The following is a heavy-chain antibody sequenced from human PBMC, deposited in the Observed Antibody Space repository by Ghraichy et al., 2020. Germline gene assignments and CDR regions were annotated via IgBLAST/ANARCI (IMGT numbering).Heavy chain of an antibody. J-gene: IGHJ4*02. V-gene: IGHV3-7*03. D-gene: IGHD3/OR15-3a*01. Sequence: GESLNISCIASGFTSRKYWMTWVRQAPGKGLEGVANINEGGNERYYVDSVKGRFTISRDNAKNSLYLQMNSLTDEDTAVYHCARIRGLAGYFDLWGQGTLVTVSS. CDR1: GFTSRKYW. CDR3: ARIRGLAGYFDL. CDR2: INEGGNER.